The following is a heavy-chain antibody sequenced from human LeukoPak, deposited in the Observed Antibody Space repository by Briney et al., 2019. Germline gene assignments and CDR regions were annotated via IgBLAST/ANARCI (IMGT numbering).Heavy chain of an antibody. CDR1: GGSFSGYY. V-gene: IGHV4-34*01. CDR2: INHSGST. CDR3: ARAMTTVTTSSAFDI. J-gene: IGHJ3*02. D-gene: IGHD4-17*01. Sequence: SETLSLTCAVYGGSFSGYYWSWIRQPPGKGLEWIGEINHSGSTNYIPSLKSRVTISVDTSKNQFSLKLSSVTAADTAVYYCARAMTTVTTSSAFDIWGQGTMVTVSS.